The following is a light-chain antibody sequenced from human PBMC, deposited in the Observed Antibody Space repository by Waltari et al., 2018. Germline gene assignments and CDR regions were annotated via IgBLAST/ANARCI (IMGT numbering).Light chain of an antibody. V-gene: IGKV1-39*01. J-gene: IGKJ1*01. CDR1: QTISVY. CDR3: QQSYSTPPWT. CDR2: STS. Sequence: DIQMTQSPSSLSASVGVRVTITCRATQTISVYLNWYQQKPGEAPKLLIYSTSRLRSGVPSRFSGSGSGTDFTLTISSLQPEDFATYYCQQSYSTPPWTFGQGTKVEIK.